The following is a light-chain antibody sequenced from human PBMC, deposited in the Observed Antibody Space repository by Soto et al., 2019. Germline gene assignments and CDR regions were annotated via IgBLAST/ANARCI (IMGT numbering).Light chain of an antibody. CDR2: GAS. Sequence: DIVLTQSPVTLSLSPGERATLPCRSSQSVSSNYLAWYQQKPGQAPRLLIYGASSRATGIPDRFSGSGSGTDFTLTISRLEPEDFAVYYCQHYGSSPETFGQGTKV. CDR1: QSVSSNY. CDR3: QHYGSSPET. J-gene: IGKJ1*01. V-gene: IGKV3-20*01.